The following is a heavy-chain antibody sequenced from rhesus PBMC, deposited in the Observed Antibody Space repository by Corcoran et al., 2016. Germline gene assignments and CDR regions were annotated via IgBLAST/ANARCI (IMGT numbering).Heavy chain of an antibody. V-gene: IGHV4S7*01. CDR3: ARLYSGSWNLFDY. CDR2: IYGSSGST. CDR1: GYSISSGYD. J-gene: IGHJ4*01. Sequence: QVQLQESGPGVVKPSETLSLTCAVSGYSISSGYDWSWIRQPPGKGLEWIGYIYGSSGSTYYNPSLKSRVTISTDTSKNQFSLKLSSVTAADTAVYYCARLYSGSWNLFDYWGQGVLVTFSS. D-gene: IGHD6-25*01.